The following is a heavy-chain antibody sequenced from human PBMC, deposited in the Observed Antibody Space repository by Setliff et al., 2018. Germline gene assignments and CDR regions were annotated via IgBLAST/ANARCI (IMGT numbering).Heavy chain of an antibody. Sequence: SETLSLTCAVYGGSFSGYYWSWIRQPPGKGLEWIGEINHSGSTNYNPSLKSRVTISVDTSKNQFSLKLSSVTAADTAVYYCARTCSGSGCYAGLESWGQGTLVTVSS. CDR2: INHSGST. CDR3: ARTCSGSGCYAGLES. D-gene: IGHD2-15*01. V-gene: IGHV4-34*01. CDR1: GGSFSGYY. J-gene: IGHJ4*02.